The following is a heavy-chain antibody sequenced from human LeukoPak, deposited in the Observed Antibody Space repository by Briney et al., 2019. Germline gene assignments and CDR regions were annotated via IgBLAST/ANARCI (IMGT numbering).Heavy chain of an antibody. CDR1: GFTFDDYT. CDR2: ISWDGGST. J-gene: IGHJ4*02. D-gene: IGHD3-22*01. CDR3: AKAHSGYYYAPPDY. Sequence: GGSLRLSCAASGFTFDDYTMHWVRQAPGKGLEWVSLISWDGGSTYYADSVKGRFTISRDNSKNSPYLQMNSLRTEDTALYYCAKAHSGYYYAPPDYWGQGTLVTVSS. V-gene: IGHV3-43*01.